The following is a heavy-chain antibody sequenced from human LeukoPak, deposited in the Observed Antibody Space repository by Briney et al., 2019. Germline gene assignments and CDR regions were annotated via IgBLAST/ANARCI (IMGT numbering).Heavy chain of an antibody. CDR1: GFTFSSYS. CDR3: AREMGTRDYDFWSGPYYYMDV. V-gene: IGHV3-21*01. CDR2: ISSSSSYI. Sequence: GGSLRLSCAASGFTFSSYSMNWVRQAPVKGLEWVSSISSSSSYIYYADSVKGRFTISRDNAKNSLYLQMNSLRAEDTAVYYCAREMGTRDYDFWSGPYYYMDVWGKGTTVTVSS. J-gene: IGHJ6*03. D-gene: IGHD3-3*01.